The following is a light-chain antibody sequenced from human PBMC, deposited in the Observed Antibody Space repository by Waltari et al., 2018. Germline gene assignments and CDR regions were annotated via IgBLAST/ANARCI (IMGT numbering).Light chain of an antibody. CDR2: EVS. CDR3: TSYTSSSISHVL. V-gene: IGLV2-14*01. CDR1: SSDVGGYNY. J-gene: IGLJ2*01. Sequence: QSALTQPASVSGSPGQSLTFSCTGTSSDVGGYNYHSWYPHQPGKAPTLIIYEVSNRPSGGSNRFSGSKSGNTASLTISGLQAEDEGDYYCTSYTSSSISHVLFGGGTKLSVL.